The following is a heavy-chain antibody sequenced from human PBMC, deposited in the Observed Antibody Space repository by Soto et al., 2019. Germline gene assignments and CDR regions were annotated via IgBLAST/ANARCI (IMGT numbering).Heavy chain of an antibody. D-gene: IGHD3-10*01. CDR2: IFPAYSDV. CDR1: GYXCSTNL. V-gene: IGHV5-51*01. Sequence: EXLKISCKASGYXCSTNLVAWIRQVPGKGLEWMGSIFPAYSDVRYNPSFQGQVTISVDKSIDTAYLQLNSLKASDTATFYCATHNYFGSGSSFYYSKSDLWGQGTTGTVSS. J-gene: IGHJ6*02. CDR3: ATHNYFGSGSSFYYSKSDL.